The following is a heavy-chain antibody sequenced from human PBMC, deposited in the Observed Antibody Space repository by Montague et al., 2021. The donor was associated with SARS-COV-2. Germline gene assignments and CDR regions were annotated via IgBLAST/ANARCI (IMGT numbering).Heavy chain of an antibody. Sequence: SETLSLTCAVYGGSLSGYYWSWIRQPPGKGLEWIGEINHSGSTNYNPSLKSRVTISLDTSKSQFSLKLSSVTAADTAVYYCARGRRRYNWRDETSYYYGMDVWGQGTTVTVSS. V-gene: IGHV4-34*01. CDR2: INHSGST. D-gene: IGHD1-20*01. J-gene: IGHJ6*02. CDR1: GGSLSGYY. CDR3: ARGRRRYNWRDETSYYYGMDV.